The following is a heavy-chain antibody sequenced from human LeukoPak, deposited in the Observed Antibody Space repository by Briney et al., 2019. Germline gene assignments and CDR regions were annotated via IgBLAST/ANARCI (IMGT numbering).Heavy chain of an antibody. CDR1: GFTFGTSA. V-gene: IGHV3-23*01. CDR2: ISGGGDNT. J-gene: IGHJ4*02. Sequence: GGSLRLSCAASGFTFGTSAMSWVRQAPGKGLEWVSTISGGGDNTYFADSVKGRFTISRDNAKNTVSLQMSSLRAEDTAVYYCVRDLILVWTPGDDFDHWGQGTLVTVSS. CDR3: VRDLILVWTPGDDFDH. D-gene: IGHD2-8*01.